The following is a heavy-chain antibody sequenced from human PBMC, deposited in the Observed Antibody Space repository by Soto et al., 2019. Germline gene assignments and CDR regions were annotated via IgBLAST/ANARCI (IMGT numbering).Heavy chain of an antibody. J-gene: IGHJ4*02. CDR2: ISSSSSYI. D-gene: IGHD2-2*01. CDR3: TRAGYCSSTGCYLDY. Sequence: EVQLVESGGGLVKPGGSLRLSCAASGFTFSSYSMNWVRQAPGKGLEWVSSISSSSSYIYYADSVKGRFTISRDNAKNSLYLQMNSLRAEDTAVYYCTRAGYCSSTGCYLDYWGQGPLVTVSS. V-gene: IGHV3-21*01. CDR1: GFTFSSYS.